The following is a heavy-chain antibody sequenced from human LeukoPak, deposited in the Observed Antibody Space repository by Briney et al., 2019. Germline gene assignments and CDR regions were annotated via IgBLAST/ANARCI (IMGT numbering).Heavy chain of an antibody. D-gene: IGHD4-11*01. CDR1: GGSISSSSYY. J-gene: IGHJ4*02. CDR2: IYYSGST. V-gene: IGHV4-39*01. Sequence: SSETLSLTCTVSGGSISSSSYYWGWIRQPPGKGLEWIGSIYYSGSTYYNPSLKSRVTISVDTSKNQFSLKLSSVTAADTAVYYCARQRRGGYSFHFYYWGQGTLVTVSS. CDR3: ARQRRGGYSFHFYY.